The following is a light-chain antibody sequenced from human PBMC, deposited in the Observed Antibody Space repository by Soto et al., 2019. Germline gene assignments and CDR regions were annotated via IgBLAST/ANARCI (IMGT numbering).Light chain of an antibody. V-gene: IGLV2-23*01. CDR1: KTDIGNYNL. CDR3: SSFAGSGTLVV. CDR2: EDT. J-gene: IGLJ2*01. Sequence: QSALTQPRSVSGSPGQSVTISCTGTKTDIGNYNLVSWYQRHPDKAPKLIIYEDTKRPSGISNRFSASKSGTTASLTISGLQAEDEADYHCSSFAGSGTLVVFGGGTKVTVL.